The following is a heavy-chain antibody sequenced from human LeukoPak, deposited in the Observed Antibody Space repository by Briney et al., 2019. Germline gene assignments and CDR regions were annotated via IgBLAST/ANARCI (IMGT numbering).Heavy chain of an antibody. CDR2: INPSGGST. CDR3: AREYLRFLEWLSHFDY. V-gene: IGHV1-46*01. J-gene: IGHJ4*02. D-gene: IGHD3-3*01. Sequence: ASVKVSCKASGYTFTSYYMHWVRQAPGQGLEWKGIINPSGGSTSYAQKFQGRVTMTRDTSTSTVYMELSSLRSEDTAVYYCAREYLRFLEWLSHFDYWGQGTLVTVSS. CDR1: GYTFTSYY.